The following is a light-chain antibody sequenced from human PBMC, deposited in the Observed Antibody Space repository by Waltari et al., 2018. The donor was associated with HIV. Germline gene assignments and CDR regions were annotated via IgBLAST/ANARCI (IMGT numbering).Light chain of an antibody. CDR3: QRLNSYRFT. J-gene: IGKJ3*01. V-gene: IGKV1-9*01. Sequence: DSQLTQSPSFLSASVGDRVTITCRASQGISSYLAWYQQKPGKAPKLLIYNASILQSGVPSRFSGSGSGTEFTLTISSLQPEDFATYYCQRLNSYRFTFGPGTKVDIK. CDR1: QGISSY. CDR2: NAS.